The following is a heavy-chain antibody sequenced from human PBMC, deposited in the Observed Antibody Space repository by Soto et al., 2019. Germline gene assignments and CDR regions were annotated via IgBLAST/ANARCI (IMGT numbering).Heavy chain of an antibody. V-gene: IGHV3-74*01. CDR3: ARDTLELLYYFDY. CDR1: GFTFSNYW. CDR2: INSDGSSA. D-gene: IGHD1-7*01. J-gene: IGHJ4*02. Sequence: EVQLVESGGGLVQPGGSLRLSCAASGFTFSNYWMHWVRPAPGKGLVWVSRINSDGSSASYADSVKGRFTISRDNAKNTLYLQMNSLRAEDTAVYYCARDTLELLYYFDYWGQGTLVTVSS.